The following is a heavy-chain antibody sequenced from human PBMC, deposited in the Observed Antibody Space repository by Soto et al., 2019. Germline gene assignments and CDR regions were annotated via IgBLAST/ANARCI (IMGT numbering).Heavy chain of an antibody. CDR3: ARDTVSYYGMDV. D-gene: IGHD3-16*01. V-gene: IGHV4-31*03. CDR1: GGSISSGGYY. J-gene: IGHJ6*02. Sequence: SETLSLTCTVSGGSISSGGYYWSWIRQHPGKGLEWIGYIYYSGSTYYNPSLKSRVTISVDTSKNQFSLKLSSVTAADTAVYYCARDTVSYYGMDVWGQGTTVTVSS. CDR2: IYYSGST.